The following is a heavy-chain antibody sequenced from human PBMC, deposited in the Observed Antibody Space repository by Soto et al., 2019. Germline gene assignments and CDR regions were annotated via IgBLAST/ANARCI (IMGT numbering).Heavy chain of an antibody. J-gene: IGHJ4*02. CDR3: AKEFRATHIVVVTAIDY. Sequence: LRLSCAASGFTFSSYGMHWVRQAPGKGLEWVAVISYDGSNKYYADSVKGRFTISRDNSKNTLYLQMNSLRAEDTAVYYCAKEFRATHIVVVTAIDYWGQGTLVTVSS. V-gene: IGHV3-30*18. CDR2: ISYDGSNK. CDR1: GFTFSSYG. D-gene: IGHD2-21*02.